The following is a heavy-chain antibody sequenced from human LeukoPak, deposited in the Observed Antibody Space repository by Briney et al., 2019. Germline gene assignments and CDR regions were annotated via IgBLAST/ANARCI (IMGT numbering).Heavy chain of an antibody. V-gene: IGHV4-59*01. D-gene: IGHD3-10*01. Sequence: SETLSLTCTVSGGSISSYYWSWIRQPPGKGLEWIGYIYDSGSTNYNPSLKSRVTISVDTSKNQFSLKLSSVTAADTAVYYCASSIYYGSGSYDYWGQGTLVTVSS. CDR2: IYDSGST. CDR3: ASSIYYGSGSYDY. J-gene: IGHJ4*02. CDR1: GGSISSYY.